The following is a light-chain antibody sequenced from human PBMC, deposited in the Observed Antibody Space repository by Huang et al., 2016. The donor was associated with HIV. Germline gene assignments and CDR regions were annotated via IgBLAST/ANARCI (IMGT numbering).Light chain of an antibody. Sequence: DIQMTQSPSTLSASVGDRVTITCRASQSISSWLAWYQQKPGKAPTILIYKASSLERGVPSRFSGSGSGTECTLTNSSLQPDDFATYYCQQDNSYSWTFGQGTKVEIK. V-gene: IGKV1-5*03. J-gene: IGKJ1*01. CDR3: QQDNSYSWT. CDR1: QSISSW. CDR2: KAS.